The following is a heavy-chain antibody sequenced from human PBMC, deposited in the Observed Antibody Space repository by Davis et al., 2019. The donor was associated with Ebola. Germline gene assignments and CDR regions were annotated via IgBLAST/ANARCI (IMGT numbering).Heavy chain of an antibody. J-gene: IGHJ4*02. CDR1: GGSISSYY. CDR3: ARVAFSGGWRGITTSFDY. CDR2: IYYSGST. D-gene: IGHD3-10*01. V-gene: IGHV4-59*01. Sequence: PSETLSLTCTVSGGSISSYYWSWIRQPPGKGLEWIGYIYYSGSTNYNPSLKSRVTISVDTSKNQFSLKLSSVTAADTAVYYCARVAFSGGWRGITTSFDYWGQGTLVTVSS.